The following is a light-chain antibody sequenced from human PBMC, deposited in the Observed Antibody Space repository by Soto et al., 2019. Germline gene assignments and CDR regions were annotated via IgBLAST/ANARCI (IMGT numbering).Light chain of an antibody. Sequence: EIVLTQSPGTLSLSPGERATLSCRASQSVRNNYLAWYQQKPGQAPRLLIYDASSRASGFPDRFSGSGSGTDFTLTISRLEPEDFAVYYCQQYGGSPWTFGQGTKVEIK. CDR2: DAS. V-gene: IGKV3-20*01. J-gene: IGKJ1*01. CDR3: QQYGGSPWT. CDR1: QSVRNNY.